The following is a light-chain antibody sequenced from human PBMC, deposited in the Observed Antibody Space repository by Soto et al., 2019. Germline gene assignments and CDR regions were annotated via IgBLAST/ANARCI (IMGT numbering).Light chain of an antibody. Sequence: IVVTQSPATLSVSPWGISTISCMASQSVNIYLAWYQQIPGQAPRLLIFGVSYRATGIPVRVSGSGSGTEFNLTISSLQSEDFATYSCLQYYNVPITFGQGTRLEIK. CDR2: GVS. CDR1: QSVNIY. J-gene: IGKJ5*01. CDR3: LQYYNVPIT. V-gene: IGKV3D-15*01.